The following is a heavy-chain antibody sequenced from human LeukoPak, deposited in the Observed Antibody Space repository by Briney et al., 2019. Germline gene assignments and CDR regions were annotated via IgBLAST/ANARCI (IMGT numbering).Heavy chain of an antibody. V-gene: IGHV4-39*01. CDR2: IYHSGST. CDR3: ARHVGSGYWYFDL. Sequence: SETLSLTCTVSGGSISSYYWGWIRQPPGKGLEWIGSIYHSGSTYYNPSLKSRVTISVDTSNNQFSLKLSSVTAADTAVYYCARHVGSGYWYFDLWGRGTLVTVSS. J-gene: IGHJ2*01. CDR1: GGSISSYY. D-gene: IGHD2-15*01.